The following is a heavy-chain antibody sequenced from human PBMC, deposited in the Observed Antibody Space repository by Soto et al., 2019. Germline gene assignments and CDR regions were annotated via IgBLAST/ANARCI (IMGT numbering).Heavy chain of an antibody. V-gene: IGHV4-4*07. CDR2: IYTSASI. Sequence: SETLSLTCSVPGADINTYSWTWIRQPAGKGLEWIGRIYTSASINYNPSLKGRVTLSVDTSTNQVSLRLASVTAADTAIYYCARDREAGYNFYYGMDVWGQGTTVTVSS. J-gene: IGHJ6*02. D-gene: IGHD6-19*01. CDR1: GADINTYS. CDR3: ARDREAGYNFYYGMDV.